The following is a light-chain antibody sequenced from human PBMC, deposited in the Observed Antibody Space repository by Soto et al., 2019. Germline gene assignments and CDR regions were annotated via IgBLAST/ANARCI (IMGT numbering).Light chain of an antibody. CDR2: EVS. CDR3: NSYGSTSTRYV. CDR1: SSDVGGYNY. Sequence: HSSLTQPASVSGSPGQSITISCTGTSSDVGGYNYVSWYQQHPGKAPKLMIYEVSNRPSGVSNRFSGSKSGNTASLTISGLQAEDEADYFCNSYGSTSTRYVFGTGTKLTVL. V-gene: IGLV2-14*01. J-gene: IGLJ1*01.